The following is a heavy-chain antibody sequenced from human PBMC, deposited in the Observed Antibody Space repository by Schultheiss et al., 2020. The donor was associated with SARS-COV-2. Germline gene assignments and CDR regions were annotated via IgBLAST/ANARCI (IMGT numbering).Heavy chain of an antibody. V-gene: IGHV1-8*01. D-gene: IGHD4-23*01. CDR3: ARVNGDYGGNGPDY. J-gene: IGHJ4*02. Sequence: ASVKVSCKASGYTFTSYDINWVRQATGQGLEWMGWMNPNSGNTGYAQKFQGWVTMTRDTSISTAYMELSSPRSEDTAVYYCARVNGDYGGNGPDYWGQGTLVTVS. CDR2: MNPNSGNT. CDR1: GYTFTSYD.